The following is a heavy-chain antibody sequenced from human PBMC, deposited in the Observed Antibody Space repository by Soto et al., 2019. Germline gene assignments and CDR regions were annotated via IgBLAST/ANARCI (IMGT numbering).Heavy chain of an antibody. CDR3: ARNQNGPTDY. Sequence: PSETLSLTCAVYGGSFSGYYWSWIRQPPGKGLEWIGEINHSGSTNYNPSLKSRVTISVDTSKNQFSLKLSSVTAADTAVYYCARNQNGPTDYWGQGTLVTVSS. CDR1: GGSFSGYY. J-gene: IGHJ4*02. V-gene: IGHV4-34*01. CDR2: INHSGST.